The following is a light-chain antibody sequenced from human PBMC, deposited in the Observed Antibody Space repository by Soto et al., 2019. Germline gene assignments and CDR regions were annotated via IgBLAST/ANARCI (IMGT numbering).Light chain of an antibody. CDR2: AAS. J-gene: IGKJ1*01. CDR1: QSISSY. Sequence: DIQMTQSPSSLSASVVDRVTIACRASQSISSYLNWYQLKPGKAPKLLIYAASSLQSGVPSRFSGSGSGTVFTLTISSLQPEGFAIYYWQQSFNTPWTFGQGTKLDIK. CDR3: QQSFNTPWT. V-gene: IGKV1-39*01.